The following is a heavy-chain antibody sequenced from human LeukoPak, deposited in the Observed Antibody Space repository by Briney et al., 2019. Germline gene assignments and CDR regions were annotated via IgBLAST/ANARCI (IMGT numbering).Heavy chain of an antibody. J-gene: IGHJ3*02. D-gene: IGHD3-10*01. CDR1: GFTFSSYG. CDR3: AMRDRGYGLDI. CDR2: IWYGGSNK. Sequence: GGSLRLSCAASGFTFSSYGMHWVRQAPGKGLEWVAVIWYGGSNKYYADSVKGRFTISRDNSKNTFYLQMNSLRVEDTAVYYCAMRDRGYGLDIWGQGTMVTVSS. V-gene: IGHV3-33*01.